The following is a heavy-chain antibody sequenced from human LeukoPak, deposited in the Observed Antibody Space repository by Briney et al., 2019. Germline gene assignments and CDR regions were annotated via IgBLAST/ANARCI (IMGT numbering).Heavy chain of an antibody. CDR3: ARANKLDLKLAMVRLEGFDP. D-gene: IGHD3-10*01. CDR2: IYYSGST. J-gene: IGHJ5*02. CDR1: GGSISSYY. Sequence: PSENLSLTCTGSGGSISSYYWSWIRQPPGKGLEWIGYIYYSGSTNYNPSLKSRVTISVDTSKNQFSLKLSSVTAADTAVYYCARANKLDLKLAMVRLEGFDPWGQGTLVTVSS. V-gene: IGHV4-59*01.